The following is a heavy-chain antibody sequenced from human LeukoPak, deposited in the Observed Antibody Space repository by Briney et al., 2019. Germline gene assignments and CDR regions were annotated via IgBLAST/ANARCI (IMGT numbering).Heavy chain of an antibody. CDR3: AKDSSGGSGWSHYYYYGMDV. CDR1: GFTFSSYA. V-gene: IGHV3-23*01. D-gene: IGHD6-19*01. J-gene: IGHJ6*02. CDR2: ISGSGGST. Sequence: PGGSLRLSCAASGFTFSSYAMSWVRQAPGKGLEWVSAISGSGGSTYYADSVKGRFTISRDNSKNTLYLQMNSLRAEDTAVYYCAKDSSGGSGWSHYYYYGMDVWGQGTTVTVSS.